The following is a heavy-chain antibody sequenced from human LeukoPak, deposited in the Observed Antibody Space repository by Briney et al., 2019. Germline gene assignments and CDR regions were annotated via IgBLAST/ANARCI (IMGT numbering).Heavy chain of an antibody. CDR3: ASEIY. CDR2: IGRSSSTI. Sequence: QTGGSLRLSCAASGFTFSNYSMNWVRQAPGKGLEWVSYIGRSSSTIFYADSVKGRFTISRDNAKNSLYLQMNSLRAEDTAVYYCASEIYWGQGTLVTVSS. V-gene: IGHV3-48*01. CDR1: GFTFSNYS. J-gene: IGHJ4*02.